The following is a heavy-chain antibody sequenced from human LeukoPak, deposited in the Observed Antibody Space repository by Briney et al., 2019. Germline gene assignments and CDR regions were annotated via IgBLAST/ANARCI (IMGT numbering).Heavy chain of an antibody. CDR3: AKDQYYGTGSPLDY. J-gene: IGHJ4*02. V-gene: IGHV3-66*03. CDR1: GFTFSNNY. D-gene: IGHD3-10*01. CDR2: IYPSGNI. Sequence: GGSLRLSCAASGFTFSNNYLSWVRQAPGKGREWGSLIYPSGNIYYTDSVKGRFTISRDNSKNTLYLQMNSLRAEDTAVYYCAKDQYYGTGSPLDYWGQGTLVTVSS.